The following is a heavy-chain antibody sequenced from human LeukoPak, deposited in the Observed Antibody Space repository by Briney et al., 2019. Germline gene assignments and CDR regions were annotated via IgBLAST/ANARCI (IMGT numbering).Heavy chain of an antibody. CDR3: ARETPYYYDSSGSY. CDR1: GFTFSNYN. CDR2: ISSSGSTI. D-gene: IGHD3-22*01. J-gene: IGHJ4*02. V-gene: IGHV3-48*04. Sequence: QAGGSLRLSCADSGFTFSNYNMNWVRQAPGKGLEWVSYISSSGSTIYYADSVKGRFAISRDNAKNSLYLQMNSLRAEDTAVYYCARETPYYYDSSGSYWGQGTLVTVSS.